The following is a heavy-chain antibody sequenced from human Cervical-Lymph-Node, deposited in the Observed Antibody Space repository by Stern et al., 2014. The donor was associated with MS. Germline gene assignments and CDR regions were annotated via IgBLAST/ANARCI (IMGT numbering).Heavy chain of an antibody. D-gene: IGHD6-6*01. V-gene: IGHV3-9*01. CDR1: GFTFDDYA. Sequence: EVQLLESGGGLVQPGRSLRLSCAASGFTFDDYAMHWVRHAPGEGLEWFSGMSGNGGKTDDADSVKGLFTISRDNAKNSLYLQMDSLRAEDTALDYCAKDMRGGSSYAMDVWGQGTTVTVSS. CDR3: AKDMRGGSSYAMDV. J-gene: IGHJ6*02. CDR2: MSGNGGKT.